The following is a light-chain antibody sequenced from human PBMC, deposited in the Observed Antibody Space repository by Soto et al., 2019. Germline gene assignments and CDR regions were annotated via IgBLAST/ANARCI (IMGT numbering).Light chain of an antibody. CDR1: SSDVGSYNL. J-gene: IGLJ1*01. V-gene: IGLV2-23*02. CDR2: EVS. CDR3: TSYAGDTAPYV. Sequence: QSVLTQPASVSGSPGQSITISCTGTSSDVGSYNLVSWYQQHPGKAPKLMIYEVSKRPSGVSNRFSGSKSGNTASLTISGLQAEDEADYYCTSYAGDTAPYVFXTGTKVTVL.